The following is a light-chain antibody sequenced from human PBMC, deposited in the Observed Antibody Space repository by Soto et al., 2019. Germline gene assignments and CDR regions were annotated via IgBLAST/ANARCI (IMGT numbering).Light chain of an antibody. J-gene: IGKJ4*01. V-gene: IGKV1-9*01. CDR2: AAS. CDR1: QGLSSY. CDR3: QQVNNYPLT. Sequence: IQLTQSPSSLSASVGDRVTITCRASQGLSSYLAWYQQKPGKAPKLLIYAASTLQTGVPSRFRGSESGTDFTLTISSLQHEDFATYYCQQVNNYPLTFGGGTKVDIK.